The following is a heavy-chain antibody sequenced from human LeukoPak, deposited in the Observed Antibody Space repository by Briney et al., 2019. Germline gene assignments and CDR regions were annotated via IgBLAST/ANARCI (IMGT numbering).Heavy chain of an antibody. D-gene: IGHD1-26*01. Sequence: GGSLRLSCAAFGFTFSDYYMSWIRQAPGKGLEWASYISSSGSTIYYADSVKGRFTISRDNAKNSLYLQMNSLRAEDTAVYYCTTSPDAFDIWGQGTMVTVAS. CDR2: ISSSGSTI. V-gene: IGHV3-11*04. J-gene: IGHJ3*02. CDR3: TTSPDAFDI. CDR1: GFTFSDYY.